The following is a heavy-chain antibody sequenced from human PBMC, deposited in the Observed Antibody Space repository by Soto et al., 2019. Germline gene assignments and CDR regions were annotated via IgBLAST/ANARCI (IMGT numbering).Heavy chain of an antibody. J-gene: IGHJ6*02. CDR1: GGSFSGYY. V-gene: IGHV4-34*01. CDR3: ARGRQSGLGI. Sequence: SQTMSVSCGVYGGSFSGYYWSRIRQPPGKWLEWIGEINHSGSTNYNPALKSRVTISVDTSKNQFSLKLSSVTAADTAVYYYARGRQSGLGIRGQGTTVTVSS. CDR2: INHSGST.